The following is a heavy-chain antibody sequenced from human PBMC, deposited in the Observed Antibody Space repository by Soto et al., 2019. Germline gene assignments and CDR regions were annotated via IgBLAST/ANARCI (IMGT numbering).Heavy chain of an antibody. D-gene: IGHD3-16*01. Sequence: SETLPLTCAVYGGFLSESYLTWIRQPPGKGLECIGEINHVGGTNYNPSLKSRVTMSVDTSQNQFSLRLISVTAADTAMYFCVRIRYQLPSSVLWLDPWGQGTPVTVSS. CDR1: GGFLSESY. CDR2: INHVGGT. V-gene: IGHV4-34*01. CDR3: VRIRYQLPSSVLWLDP. J-gene: IGHJ5*02.